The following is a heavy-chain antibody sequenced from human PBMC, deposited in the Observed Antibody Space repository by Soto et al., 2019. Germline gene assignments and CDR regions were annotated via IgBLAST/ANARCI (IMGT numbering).Heavy chain of an antibody. V-gene: IGHV1-24*01. Sequence: ASVKVSFKVSGYTLTELSMHWVRQAPGKGLEWMGGFDPEDGETIYAQKFQGRVTMTEDTSTGTAYMELSSLRSEDTAVYYCATLLLGIAVAGNFDYWGQGTLVTVSS. CDR2: FDPEDGET. CDR3: ATLLLGIAVAGNFDY. J-gene: IGHJ4*02. D-gene: IGHD6-19*01. CDR1: GYTLTELS.